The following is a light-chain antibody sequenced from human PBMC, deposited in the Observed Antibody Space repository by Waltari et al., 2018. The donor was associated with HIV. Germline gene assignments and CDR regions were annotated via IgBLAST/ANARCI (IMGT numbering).Light chain of an antibody. Sequence: QSALTQPPSASGSPGQSVTISCTGTSNDIGGYNSVSWYQQHPGNAPKLMIYEVTKRPSGVPDRFFGSKSGNTASLTVSGLQAEDEADYYCCSFAGSNIYVVFGGGTKLTVL. V-gene: IGLV2-8*01. CDR1: SNDIGGYNS. J-gene: IGLJ2*01. CDR2: EVT. CDR3: CSFAGSNIYVV.